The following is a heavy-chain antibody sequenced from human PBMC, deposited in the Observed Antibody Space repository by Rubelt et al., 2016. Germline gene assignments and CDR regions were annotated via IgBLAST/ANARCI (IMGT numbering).Heavy chain of an antibody. CDR3: ARDQLALYAFDI. V-gene: IGHV1-18*01. D-gene: IGHD1-1*01. Sequence: QVQLVQSGAEVKKPGASVKVSCKASGYTFTSYGISWVRQAPGQGLEWMGWISAYDGNTNYAQKLQGRVTMTTDTSTSTADMELRSLRSDDTAVYFCARDQLALYAFDIWGQGTMVTVSS. J-gene: IGHJ3*02. CDR2: ISAYDGNT. CDR1: GYTFTSYG.